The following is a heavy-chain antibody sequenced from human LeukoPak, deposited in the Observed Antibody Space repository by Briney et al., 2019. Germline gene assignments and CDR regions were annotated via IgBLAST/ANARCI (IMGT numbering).Heavy chain of an antibody. J-gene: IGHJ3*02. CDR1: GYTFTGYY. CDR2: INPNSGGT. Sequence: GASVKVSCKASGYTFTGYYMHWVRQAPGQGLEWMGWINPNSGGTNYAQKFQGRVTMTRDTSISTAYMELSRLRSEDTAVYYCATPSGSYDDAFDIWGQGTMVTVSS. D-gene: IGHD1-26*01. CDR3: ATPSGSYDDAFDI. V-gene: IGHV1-2*02.